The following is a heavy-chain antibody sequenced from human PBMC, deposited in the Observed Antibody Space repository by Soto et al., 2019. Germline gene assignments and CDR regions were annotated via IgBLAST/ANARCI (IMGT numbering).Heavy chain of an antibody. D-gene: IGHD1-1*01. J-gene: IGHJ5*02. V-gene: IGHV4-4*07. CDR1: GVSISSYY. Sequence: SVILSHSCRVAGVSISSYYLILLRTSAGKGLEWIGRIYATGTTDYNPSLKSRVMMSVDTSKKQFSLKLRSVTAADTAVYYCVRDGTKTLRDWFDPWGQGIAVTVSA. CDR3: VRDGTKTLRDWFDP. CDR2: IYATGTT.